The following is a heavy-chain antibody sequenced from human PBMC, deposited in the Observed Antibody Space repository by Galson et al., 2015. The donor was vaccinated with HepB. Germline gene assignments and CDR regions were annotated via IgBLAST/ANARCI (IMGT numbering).Heavy chain of an antibody. CDR3: ARDLGLWFGELMTPDAFDI. V-gene: IGHV7-4-1*02. Sequence: SVKVSCKASGYTFTSYAMNWVRQAPGQGLEWMGWINTNTGNPTYAQGFTGRFVFSLDTSVSTAYLQISSLKAEDTAVYYCARDLGLWFGELMTPDAFDIWGQGTMVTVSS. D-gene: IGHD3-10*01. CDR2: INTNTGNP. CDR1: GYTFTSYA. J-gene: IGHJ3*02.